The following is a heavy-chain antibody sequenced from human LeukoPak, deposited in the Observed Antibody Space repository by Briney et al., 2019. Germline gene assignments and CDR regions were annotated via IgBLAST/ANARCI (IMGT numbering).Heavy chain of an antibody. CDR1: GYTLTELS. Sequence: ASVKVSCKVSGYTLTELSMHWVRQAPGKGLEWMGGFDPEDGETIYAQKFQGRVTMTEDTSTDTAYMELSSLRSEDTAVYYCAPLTAISGSYAFDHWGQGTLVTVSS. CDR2: FDPEDGET. J-gene: IGHJ4*02. V-gene: IGHV1-24*01. CDR3: APLTAISGSYAFDH. D-gene: IGHD1-26*01.